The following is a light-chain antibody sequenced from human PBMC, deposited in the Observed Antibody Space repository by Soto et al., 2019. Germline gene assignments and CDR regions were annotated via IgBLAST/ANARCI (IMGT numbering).Light chain of an antibody. CDR1: QSVSSY. J-gene: IGKJ5*01. CDR3: QQRSNWPIT. V-gene: IGKV3-11*01. Sequence: EIVLTQSPATLSLSPGERATLSCRASQSVSSYLDWYQQKPGKAPRLLIYAASNRDTGIPARFSGSGSGTDFTLTISSLEPEDFAVYYCQQRSNWPITFGQGTRLEIK. CDR2: AAS.